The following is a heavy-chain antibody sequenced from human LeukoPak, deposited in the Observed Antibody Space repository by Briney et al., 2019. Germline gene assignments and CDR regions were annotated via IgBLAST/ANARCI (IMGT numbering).Heavy chain of an antibody. CDR3: ARGSSYGFSMGY. V-gene: IGHV1-18*01. J-gene: IGHJ4*02. CDR1: GYTFTSYG. Sequence: ASVKVSCKASGYTFTSYGINWVRQAPGQGLEWMGWISTYNGDTNYAQKLQGRVTMTTDTSTSTAYMELRSLRSNDTAVYYCARGSSYGFSMGYWGQGTLVIVSS. D-gene: IGHD5-18*01. CDR2: ISTYNGDT.